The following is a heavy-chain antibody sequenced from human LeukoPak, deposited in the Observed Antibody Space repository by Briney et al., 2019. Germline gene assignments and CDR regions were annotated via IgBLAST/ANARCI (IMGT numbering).Heavy chain of an antibody. J-gene: IGHJ4*02. CDR1: GFTFTNFG. CDR3: AKEKNSGYYYHFNY. D-gene: IGHD3-22*01. Sequence: GESLKISCAASGFTFTNFGMSWVRQAPGKGLEWVSAVSGGGGSTFYADSVKGRFTISRDNSKNTVYLRMNSLRAEDTAVYYCAKEKNSGYYYHFNYWGQGTLVTVSS. V-gene: IGHV3-23*01. CDR2: VSGGGGST.